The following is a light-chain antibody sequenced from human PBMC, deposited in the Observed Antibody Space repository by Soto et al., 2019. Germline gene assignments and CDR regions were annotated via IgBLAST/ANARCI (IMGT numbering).Light chain of an antibody. CDR3: QHYNDWPQT. V-gene: IGKV3-15*01. CDR1: QSVSTN. Sequence: EIVMTQSPDTLSLSPGERATLSCRASQSVSTNLAWYQQIPGQAPRLLIYGASTRATGIPARFSGSGSGTEFTLAISSLQSEDFAVYYCQHYNDWPQTFGLGTKVEIK. CDR2: GAS. J-gene: IGKJ1*01.